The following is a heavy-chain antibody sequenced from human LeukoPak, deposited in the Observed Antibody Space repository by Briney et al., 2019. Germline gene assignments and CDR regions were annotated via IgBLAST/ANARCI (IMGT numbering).Heavy chain of an antibody. CDR2: ISAYNGNT. CDR1: GYTFTSYG. CDR3: ASVAGITGRNWFDP. V-gene: IGHV1-18*01. D-gene: IGHD1-20*01. Sequence: ASVKVSCKASGYTFTSYGISWARQAPGQGLEWMGWISAYNGNTNYAQKLQGRVTMTTDTSTSTAYMELRSLRSDDTAVYYCASVAGITGRNWFDPWGQGTLVTVSS. J-gene: IGHJ5*02.